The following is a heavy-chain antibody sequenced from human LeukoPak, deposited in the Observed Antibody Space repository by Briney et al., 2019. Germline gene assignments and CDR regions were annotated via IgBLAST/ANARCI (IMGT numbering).Heavy chain of an antibody. J-gene: IGHJ4*02. Sequence: SETLSLTCTVSGGSMDSYSWSWIRQPPGKGLEWIGYIYFSGSTNYNPSLKSRVTISVDTSKNQFSLKLNSVTAADTAVYYCARGWRVPYWHQGTLVTVSS. CDR1: GGSMDSYS. CDR2: IYFSGST. V-gene: IGHV4-59*01. CDR3: ARGWRVPY.